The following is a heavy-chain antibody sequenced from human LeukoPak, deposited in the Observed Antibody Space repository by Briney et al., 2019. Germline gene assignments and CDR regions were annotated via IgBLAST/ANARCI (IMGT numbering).Heavy chain of an antibody. D-gene: IGHD1-26*01. Sequence: SETLSLTCTVSGGSIRSYYWSWIRQPPGKGLEWIGYTYYSGSTNSNPSLKSRVTILVDTSKNHFSLNLRSVSAADTAVYYCARGGGSYFGLYFDYWGQGTLVTVSS. V-gene: IGHV4-59*12. CDR2: TYYSGST. CDR1: GGSIRSYY. CDR3: ARGGGSYFGLYFDY. J-gene: IGHJ4*02.